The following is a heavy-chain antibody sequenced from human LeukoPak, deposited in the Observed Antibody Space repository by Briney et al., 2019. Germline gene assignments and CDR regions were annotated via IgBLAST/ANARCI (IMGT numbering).Heavy chain of an antibody. Sequence: ASVKVSCKASGYTFTGYYMHWVRQAPGQGLEGMGWINPNSGGTNYAQKFQGRVTMTRDTSISTAYMELSRLRSDDTAVYYCARDKATRYYYYYYMDVWGKGTTVTVSS. CDR3: ARDKATRYYYYYYMDV. J-gene: IGHJ6*03. CDR2: INPNSGGT. CDR1: GYTFTGYY. V-gene: IGHV1-2*02.